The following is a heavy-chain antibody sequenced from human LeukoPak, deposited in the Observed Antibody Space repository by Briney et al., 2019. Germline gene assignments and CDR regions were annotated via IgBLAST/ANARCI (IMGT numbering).Heavy chain of an antibody. CDR2: ISYDGSNK. J-gene: IGHJ6*02. V-gene: IGHV3-30*18. D-gene: IGHD2-15*01. Sequence: GGSLRLSCAASGFTFSSYGMHWVRQAPGKGLEWVAVISYDGSNKYYADSVKGRFTISRDNSKNTLHLQMNSLRAEDTAVYYCAKGLPVSPHYYYGMDVWGQGTTVTVSS. CDR3: AKGLPVSPHYYYGMDV. CDR1: GFTFSSYG.